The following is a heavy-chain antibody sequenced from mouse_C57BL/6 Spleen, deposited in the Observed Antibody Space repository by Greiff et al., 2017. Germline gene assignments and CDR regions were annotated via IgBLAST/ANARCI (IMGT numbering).Heavy chain of an antibody. Sequence: DVMLVESGGDLVKPGGSLTLSCAASGFTFSSYGMSWVRQTPDQRLEWVATISSGGSYTYYPDSVKGRFTISRYNAKNTQYLQMSSLKAEDTAMYYGARVYCSSPGDFDVWGTGTTVTVSS. J-gene: IGHJ1*03. CDR1: GFTFSSYG. D-gene: IGHD1-1*01. V-gene: IGHV5-6*02. CDR3: ARVYCSSPGDFDV. CDR2: ISSGGSYT.